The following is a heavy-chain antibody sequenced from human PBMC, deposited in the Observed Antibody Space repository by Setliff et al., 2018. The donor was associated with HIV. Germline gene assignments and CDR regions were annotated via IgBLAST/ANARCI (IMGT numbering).Heavy chain of an antibody. CDR3: AITPLYYDSSGYYWPLNDY. CDR2: INHSGST. D-gene: IGHD3-22*01. CDR1: GGSFSGYY. Sequence: SETLSLTCAVYGGSFSGYYWSWIRQPPGKGLEWIGEINHSGSTNYNPSPKSRVTISVDTSKNQFSLKLSSVTAADTAVYYCAITPLYYDSSGYYWPLNDYWGQGTLVTVSS. J-gene: IGHJ4*02. V-gene: IGHV4-34*01.